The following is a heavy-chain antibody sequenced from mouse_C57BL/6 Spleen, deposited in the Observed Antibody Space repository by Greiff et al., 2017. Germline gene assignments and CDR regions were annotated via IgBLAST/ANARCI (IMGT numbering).Heavy chain of an antibody. Sequence: EVKLMESGAELVRPGASVKLSCTASGFNIKDDYMHWVKQRPELGLEWIGWIDPENGDTEYASKFQGKATITADTSSNTAYLQLSSLTSEDTAVYYCTTGYYGSSSDYWGQGTTLTVSS. CDR1: GFNIKDDY. CDR2: IDPENGDT. D-gene: IGHD1-1*01. CDR3: TTGYYGSSSDY. V-gene: IGHV14-4*01. J-gene: IGHJ2*01.